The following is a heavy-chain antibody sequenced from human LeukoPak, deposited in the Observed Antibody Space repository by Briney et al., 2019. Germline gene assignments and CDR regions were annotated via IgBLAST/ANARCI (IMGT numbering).Heavy chain of an antibody. CDR3: ARNRGASMVRGVIIKDPSNYYMDV. CDR2: IYTSGST. CDR1: GGSISSGSYY. J-gene: IGHJ6*03. D-gene: IGHD3-10*01. V-gene: IGHV4-61*02. Sequence: SETLSLTCTVSGGSISSGSYYWSWIRQPAGKGLEWIGRIYTSGSTNYNPSLKSRVTISVDTSKNQFSLKLSSVTAADTAVYYCARNRGASMVRGVIIKDPSNYYMDVWGKGTTVTISS.